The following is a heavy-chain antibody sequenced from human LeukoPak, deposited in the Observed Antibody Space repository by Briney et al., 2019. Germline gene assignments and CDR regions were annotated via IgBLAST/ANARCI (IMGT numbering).Heavy chain of an antibody. J-gene: IGHJ4*02. Sequence: GGSLRLFCATSGFIFSTYALSWVRQAPGKGLEWASSISGSGGSTYHADSVKGRFTISRDSSKNTLYLQMNSLRAEDTAIYYCARVIRAAPGKGYFDYWGQGTLVTVSS. V-gene: IGHV3-23*01. CDR3: ARVIRAAPGKGYFDY. CDR1: GFIFSTYA. D-gene: IGHD6-13*01. CDR2: ISGSGGST.